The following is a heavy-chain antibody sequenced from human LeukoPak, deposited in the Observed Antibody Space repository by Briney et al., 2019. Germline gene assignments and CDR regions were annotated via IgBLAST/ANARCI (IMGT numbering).Heavy chain of an antibody. J-gene: IGHJ6*03. Sequence: GASVKVSCKASGYTFTSYAMHWVRQAPGQRLEWMGWINAGNGNTKYSQEFQGRVTMTRDTSISTAYMELSRLRSDDTAVYYCARTNQYYYYMDVWGKGTTVTVSS. CDR3: ARTNQYYYYMDV. D-gene: IGHD1-14*01. CDR2: INAGNGNT. V-gene: IGHV1-3*01. CDR1: GYTFTSYA.